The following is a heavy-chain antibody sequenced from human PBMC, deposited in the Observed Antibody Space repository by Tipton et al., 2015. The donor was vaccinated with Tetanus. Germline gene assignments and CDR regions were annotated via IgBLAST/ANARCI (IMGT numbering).Heavy chain of an antibody. CDR2: IYYSGDT. CDR3: ARALKQLVRVGDY. CDR1: GDSISRGGYF. J-gene: IGHJ4*02. Sequence: TLSLTCTVSGDSISRGGYFWNWIRQRPGKGPGWIGYIYYSGDTYYNPSLKSRVSMSVDTSKNQFSLNLTSVTAADTAVYYCARALKQLVRVGDYWGQGTLVTVSS. D-gene: IGHD6-6*01. V-gene: IGHV4-31*03.